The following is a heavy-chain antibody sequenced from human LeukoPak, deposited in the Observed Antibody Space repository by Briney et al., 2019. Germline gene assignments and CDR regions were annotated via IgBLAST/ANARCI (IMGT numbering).Heavy chain of an antibody. J-gene: IGHJ6*02. CDR1: GYTFTGYY. D-gene: IGHD3-10*01. V-gene: IGHV1-2*02. CDR3: ARDLSLGYYGSGSYLPYAYGMDV. Sequence: ASVKVSLKASGYTFTGYYMHWVRQAPGQGLGWMGWINPNSGGTNYAQKFQGRVTMTRDTSISTAYMELSRLRSDDTAVYYCARDLSLGYYGSGSYLPYAYGMDVWGQGTTVTVSS. CDR2: INPNSGGT.